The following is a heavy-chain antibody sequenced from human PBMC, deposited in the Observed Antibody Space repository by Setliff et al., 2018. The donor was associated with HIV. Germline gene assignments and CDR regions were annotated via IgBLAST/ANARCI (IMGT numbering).Heavy chain of an antibody. CDR1: GGSISSSSYY. J-gene: IGHJ4*02. D-gene: IGHD5-18*01. CDR3: AAWGPRYSYAPSFFDS. CDR2: INHSGST. Sequence: SETLSLTCTVSGGSISSSSYYWAWIRQPPGKGLEWIGEINHSGSTNYSPSLKSRVTISVDASRNQFSLRLSSVTAADTAVYYCAAWGPRYSYAPSFFDSWGQGTLVTVSS. V-gene: IGHV4-39*07.